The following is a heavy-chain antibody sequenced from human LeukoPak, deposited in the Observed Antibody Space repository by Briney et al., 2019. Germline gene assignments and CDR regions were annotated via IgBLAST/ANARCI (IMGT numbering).Heavy chain of an antibody. V-gene: IGHV4-39*01. CDR2: IYYSGST. CDR1: GGSISSGGYY. CDR3: ARHFAGYQWPYYFDY. Sequence: PSETLSLTCTVSGGSISSGGYYWGWIRQPPGKGLEWIGSIYYSGSTYYNPSLKSRVTISVDTSKNQFSLKLGSVTAADTAAYYCARHFAGYQWPYYFDYWGQGTLVTVSS. D-gene: IGHD6-19*01. J-gene: IGHJ4*02.